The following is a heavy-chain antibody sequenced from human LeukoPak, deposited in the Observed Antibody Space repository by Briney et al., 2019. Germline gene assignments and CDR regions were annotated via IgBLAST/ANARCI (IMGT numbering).Heavy chain of an antibody. Sequence: GGSLRLSXAASGFTFRSYWMSWVRQTPGKGLEWVANIKQDGSEKYYVDSVKGRFTIYRDNAKNSLYLQMNSLRAEDTAVYYCARDDYGDYDCFDYWGQGTLVTVSS. D-gene: IGHD4-17*01. V-gene: IGHV3-7*01. CDR3: ARDDYGDYDCFDY. CDR1: GFTFRSYW. J-gene: IGHJ4*02. CDR2: IKQDGSEK.